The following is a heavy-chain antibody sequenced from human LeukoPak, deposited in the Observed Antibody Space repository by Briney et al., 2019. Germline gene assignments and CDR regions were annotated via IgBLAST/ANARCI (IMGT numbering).Heavy chain of an antibody. D-gene: IGHD3-10*01. J-gene: IGHJ4*02. V-gene: IGHV4-59*12. Sequence: KPSETLSLTCNVSGGSISSFYCSWIRQPPGKGLEWIGYTSYSGKTNYNPSLKSRVTMSVDTSKNQFSLKLSSVTAADTAVYYCARDMEGSGYFDYWGQGTLVTVSS. CDR1: GGSISSFY. CDR3: ARDMEGSGYFDY. CDR2: TSYSGKT.